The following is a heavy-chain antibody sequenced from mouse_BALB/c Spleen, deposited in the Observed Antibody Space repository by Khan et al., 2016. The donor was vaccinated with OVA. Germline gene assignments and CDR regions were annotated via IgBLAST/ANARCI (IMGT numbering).Heavy chain of an antibody. V-gene: IGHV5-17*02. D-gene: IGHD2-3*01. CDR3: ARTGYYYFDY. Sequence: EVELVESGGGLVQTGGSRKLSCAASGFTFSGFGMHWVRQAPEKGLEWVAYISSGSNSIYYADTVTGRFTISRDNPKHTLFLQMTSLRSEDTAIYYCARTGYYYFDYWGQGTTLTVSS. CDR1: GFTFSGFG. CDR2: ISSGSNSI. J-gene: IGHJ2*01.